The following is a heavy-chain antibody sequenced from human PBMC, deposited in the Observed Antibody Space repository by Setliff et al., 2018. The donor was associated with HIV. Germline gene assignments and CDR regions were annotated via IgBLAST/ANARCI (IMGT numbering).Heavy chain of an antibody. CDR2: ISAYNGNT. J-gene: IGHJ5*02. D-gene: IGHD2-15*01. CDR3: ARDRFCSRGSCYEPNWFDP. CDR1: GYTFTSYG. Sequence: ASVKVSCKASGYTFTSYGISWVRQAPGQGLEWMGWISAYNGNTNSAQKVQVRVTITADESTSTAYMELKSLRSEDSAVYYCARDRFCSRGSCYEPNWFDPWGQGTLVTVSS. V-gene: IGHV1-18*01.